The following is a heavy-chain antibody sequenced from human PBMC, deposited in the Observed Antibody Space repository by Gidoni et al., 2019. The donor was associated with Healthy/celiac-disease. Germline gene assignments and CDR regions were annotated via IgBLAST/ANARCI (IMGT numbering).Heavy chain of an antibody. CDR3: AAVRWLQSPFDY. V-gene: IGHV1-46*01. CDR1: GYTFTSYY. CDR2: INPSGGST. D-gene: IGHD5-12*01. Sequence: QVQLVQSGAEVKKPGASVQVSCKASGYTFTSYYMHWVRQAPGQGLEWMGIINPSGGSTSYAQKFQGRVTMTRDTSTSTVYMELSSLRSEDTAVYYCAAVRWLQSPFDYWGQGTLVTVSS. J-gene: IGHJ4*02.